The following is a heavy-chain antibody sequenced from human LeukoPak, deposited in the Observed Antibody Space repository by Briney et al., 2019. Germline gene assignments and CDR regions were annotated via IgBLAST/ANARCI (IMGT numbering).Heavy chain of an antibody. Sequence: GASVKVSCKASGYTFTSYGISWVRQAPGQGLEWMGWINPNSGGTNYAQKFQGRVTMTRDTSISTAYMELSRLRSDDTAVYYCARDGRAAGTYYYYYYMDVWGKGTTVTISS. CDR2: INPNSGGT. J-gene: IGHJ6*03. V-gene: IGHV1-2*02. CDR3: ARDGRAAGTYYYYYYMDV. CDR1: GYTFTSYG. D-gene: IGHD6-13*01.